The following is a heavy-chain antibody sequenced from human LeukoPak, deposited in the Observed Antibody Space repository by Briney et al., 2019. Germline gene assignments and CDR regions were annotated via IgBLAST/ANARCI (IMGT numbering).Heavy chain of an antibody. V-gene: IGHV1-24*01. CDR3: AKDHNGAITVLIDY. CDR2: FDPEDGET. J-gene: IGHJ4*02. CDR1: GYTLTELS. D-gene: IGHD2-21*01. Sequence: ASVKVSCKVSGYTLTELSMHWVRQAPGKGLEWMGGFDPEDGETIYAQKFQGRVTMTEDTSTDTAYMELSSLRSEDTAVYYCAKDHNGAITVLIDYWGQGTLVTVSS.